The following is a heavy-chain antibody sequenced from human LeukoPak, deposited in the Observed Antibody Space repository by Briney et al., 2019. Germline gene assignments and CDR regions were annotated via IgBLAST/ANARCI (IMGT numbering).Heavy chain of an antibody. V-gene: IGHV3-11*01. D-gene: IGHD1-26*01. CDR1: GFTFSDYY. J-gene: IGHJ4*02. CDR3: VRDIRAVGETLYFDH. CDR2: ISQSGSDI. Sequence: PGGSLRLSCAASGFTFSDYYMSWIRQAPGEGLEWLSFISQSGSDIHYADSVRGRFTVSRDNAQNSLYLQMNSLRAEDMAVYHCVRDIRAVGETLYFDHWGQGALVTVSS.